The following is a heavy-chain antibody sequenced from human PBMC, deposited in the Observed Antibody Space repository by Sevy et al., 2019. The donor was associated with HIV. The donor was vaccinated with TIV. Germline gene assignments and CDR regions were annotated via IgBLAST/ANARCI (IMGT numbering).Heavy chain of an antibody. CDR1: GFTFGDYA. D-gene: IGHD3-3*01. V-gene: IGHV3-49*03. J-gene: IGHJ6*02. Sequence: GESLKISCTASGFTFGDYAMSWLRQAPGKGLEWVGFIKSKTYGGTTEYAASVRGRFTISRDDSKSIAYLQVSSLKTEDTAVYYCSRVQGTISPYNYFGMDVWGQGTTVTVSS. CDR3: SRVQGTISPYNYFGMDV. CDR2: IKSKTYGGTT.